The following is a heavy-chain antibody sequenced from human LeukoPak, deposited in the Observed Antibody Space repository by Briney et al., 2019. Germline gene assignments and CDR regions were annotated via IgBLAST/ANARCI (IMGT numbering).Heavy chain of an antibody. CDR2: ISAYSGNT. V-gene: IGHV1-18*04. Sequence: ASVKVSCKASGYTFTGYYMHWVRQAPGHGLEWMGWISAYSGNTNYAQKLQGRVTMTTDTSTSTAYMELRSLRSDDTAVYYCARVAVPNYYFDYWGQGTLVTVSS. CDR3: ARVAVPNYYFDY. J-gene: IGHJ4*02. CDR1: GYTFTGYY. D-gene: IGHD6-19*01.